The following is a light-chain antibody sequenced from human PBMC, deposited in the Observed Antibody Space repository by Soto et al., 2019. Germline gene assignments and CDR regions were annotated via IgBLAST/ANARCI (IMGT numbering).Light chain of an antibody. Sequence: QSVVTQPPSASGTPGQTVTISCSGSSSNIGSNYVYWYQQLPGTAPKLLIYDDDDRPSGVPDRFSGSKSGTSASLAITGLQAEDESDYYCQSYDNRLNAWVFGGGTKLTVL. CDR1: SSNIGSNY. CDR2: DDD. V-gene: IGLV1-44*01. CDR3: QSYDNRLNAWV. J-gene: IGLJ3*02.